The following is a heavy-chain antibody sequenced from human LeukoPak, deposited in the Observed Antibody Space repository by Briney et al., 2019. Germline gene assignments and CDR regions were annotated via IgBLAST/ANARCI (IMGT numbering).Heavy chain of an antibody. Sequence: GGSLRLSCAGSGFTVSTNFMSWVRQASGKGLEWVSTLYNDAFGSTTYYADSVTGRFTIPRDNSQNTLFLQMSSLTAEDTAMYYCARELGGGGLHYFDYWGRGTLVTVSS. CDR3: ARELGGGGLHYFDY. V-gene: IGHV3-53*01. CDR2: LYNDAFGSTT. J-gene: IGHJ4*02. CDR1: GFTVSTNF. D-gene: IGHD3-16*01.